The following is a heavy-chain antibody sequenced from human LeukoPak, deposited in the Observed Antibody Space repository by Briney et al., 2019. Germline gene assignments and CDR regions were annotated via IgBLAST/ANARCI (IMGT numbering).Heavy chain of an antibody. Sequence: SETLSLTCTVSGYSISSGYYWGWIRQSPGKGLEWIGSIYNSGSTYYNPSLKSRVTISIDTSKNQFSLKLSSVTAADTAVYFCARGGRYMSASWYRSVYYYMDVWGKGTTVTVSS. J-gene: IGHJ6*03. CDR3: ARGGRYMSASWYRSVYYYMDV. CDR2: IYNSGST. V-gene: IGHV4-38-2*02. CDR1: GYSISSGYY. D-gene: IGHD6-13*01.